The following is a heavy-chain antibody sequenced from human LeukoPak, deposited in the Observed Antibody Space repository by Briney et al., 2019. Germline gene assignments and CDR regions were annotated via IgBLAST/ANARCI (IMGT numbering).Heavy chain of an antibody. J-gene: IGHJ4*02. D-gene: IGHD2-2*01. Sequence: ASVKVSCKASGYTFTGYYMHWVRQAPGQGLEWMGWINPNSGGTNYAQKFQGWVTMTRDTSISTAHMEVSRLRSDDTAVYYCARANFLYCSSSTCLFDYWGQGTLVTVSS. CDR3: ARANFLYCSSSTCLFDY. V-gene: IGHV1-2*04. CDR2: INPNSGGT. CDR1: GYTFTGYY.